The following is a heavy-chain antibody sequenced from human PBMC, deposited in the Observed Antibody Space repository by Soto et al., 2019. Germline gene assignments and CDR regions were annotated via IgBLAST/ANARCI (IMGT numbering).Heavy chain of an antibody. CDR1: GFTFSDSY. CDR3: ARVSWREKYGMDV. CDR2: ITFSGNTV. Sequence: GGSLRLSCAASGFTFSDSYMSWIRQAPGKGLEWISYITFSGNTVYYADSLKGRFTISRDNAKNSLCLQMNRLRAEDTAVYYCARVSWREKYGMDVWGQGTTVTVSS. J-gene: IGHJ6*02. V-gene: IGHV3-11*01.